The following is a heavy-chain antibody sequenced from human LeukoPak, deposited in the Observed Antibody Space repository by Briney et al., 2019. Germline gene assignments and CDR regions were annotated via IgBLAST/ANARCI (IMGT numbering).Heavy chain of an antibody. CDR1: GFTFSSHG. Sequence: PGGSLRLSCAASGFTFSSHGINWVRQAPGKGLEWVSGISPSGDITYYTDSVKGRFTISRDNSKNTLYLQMNSLRAEDTAVYYCARERYYYDSSGFDYWGQGTLVTVSS. V-gene: IGHV3-23*01. CDR3: ARERYYYDSSGFDY. J-gene: IGHJ4*02. D-gene: IGHD3-22*01. CDR2: ISPSGDIT.